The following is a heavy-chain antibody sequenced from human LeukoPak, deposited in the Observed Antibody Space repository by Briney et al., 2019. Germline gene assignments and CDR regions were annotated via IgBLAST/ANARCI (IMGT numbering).Heavy chain of an antibody. Sequence: SETLSLTCAVYGGSFSGYYWSWIRQPPGKGLEWIGEINHSGSTNYNPSLKSRVTISVDTSKNQFSLKLSSVTAADTAVYYCARSYLGGWYYFDYWGQGTLVTVSS. D-gene: IGHD6-19*01. V-gene: IGHV4-34*01. CDR1: GGSFSGYY. CDR2: INHSGST. CDR3: ARSYLGGWYYFDY. J-gene: IGHJ4*02.